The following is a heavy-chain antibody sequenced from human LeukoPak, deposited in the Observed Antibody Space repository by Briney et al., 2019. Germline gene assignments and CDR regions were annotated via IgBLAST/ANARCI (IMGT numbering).Heavy chain of an antibody. CDR2: ISSSSSTI. D-gene: IGHD3-3*01. Sequence: GGSLRLSCAASGFTFKTHAMNWVRQAPGKGLEWVSYISSSSSTIYYADSVKGRFTISRDNAKDSLYLQMNSLRAEDTAVYYCATDPVGLRFLPYWGQGTLVTVSS. J-gene: IGHJ4*02. CDR1: GFTFKTHA. CDR3: ATDPVGLRFLPY. V-gene: IGHV3-48*01.